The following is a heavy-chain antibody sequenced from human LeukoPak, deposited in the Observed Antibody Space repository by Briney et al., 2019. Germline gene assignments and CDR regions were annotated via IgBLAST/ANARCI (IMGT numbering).Heavy chain of an antibody. D-gene: IGHD3-22*01. CDR3: ARVLRYYYDSSGLKY. CDR1: GYTFTSYD. J-gene: IGHJ4*02. CDR2: MNPNSANA. Sequence: ASVKVSCKASGYTFTSYDIDWVRQATGQGLEWTGWMNPNSANADYAQKFQGRVTITRNTSISTAYMELSSLRFEDTAVYYCARVLRYYYDSSGLKYWGQGTLVTVSS. V-gene: IGHV1-8*03.